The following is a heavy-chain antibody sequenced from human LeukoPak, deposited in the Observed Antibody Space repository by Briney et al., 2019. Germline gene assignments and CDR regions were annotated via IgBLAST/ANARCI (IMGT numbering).Heavy chain of an antibody. V-gene: IGHV1-2*02. CDR3: ASENLGRSSYGDYASFDY. CDR2: INPNSGGT. J-gene: IGHJ4*02. D-gene: IGHD4-17*01. Sequence: ASVKVSCKASGYTFTGYYMHWVRQAPGQGLEWMGWINPNSGGTNYAQKFQGRVTMTRDTSISTAYMELSSLRSEDTAVYYCASENLGRSSYGDYASFDYWGQGTLVTVSS. CDR1: GYTFTGYY.